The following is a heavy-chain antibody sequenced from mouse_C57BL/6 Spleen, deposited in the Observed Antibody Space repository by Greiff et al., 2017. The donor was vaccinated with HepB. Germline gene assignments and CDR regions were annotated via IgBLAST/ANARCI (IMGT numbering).Heavy chain of an antibody. D-gene: IGHD2-3*01. CDR3: ARYRVTTYAMDY. Sequence: EVNVVESGGGLVQPGGSLSLSCAASGFTFTDYYMSWVRQPPGKALEWLGFIRNKANGYTTEYSASVKGRFTISRDNSQSVLYLQMNALRAEDSATYYCARYRVTTYAMDYWGQGTSVTVSS. CDR1: GFTFTDYY. J-gene: IGHJ4*01. V-gene: IGHV7-3*01. CDR2: IRNKANGYTT.